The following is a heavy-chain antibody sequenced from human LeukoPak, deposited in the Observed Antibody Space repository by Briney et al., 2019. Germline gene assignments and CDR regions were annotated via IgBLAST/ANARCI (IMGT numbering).Heavy chain of an antibody. J-gene: IGHJ3*02. CDR3: ARLVDYDNSGDPDIFDI. V-gene: IGHV4-59*01. Sequence: SGTLSLTCTVSGGSIRTYYWSWIRQPPGKGPEWMGSINYSGRTKYNPSVQRRVTISLDTSKNLISLQLISMTAADTAAYYCARLVDYDNSGDPDIFDIWGQGTTVIVSS. CDR2: INYSGRT. CDR1: GGSIRTYY. D-gene: IGHD3-22*01.